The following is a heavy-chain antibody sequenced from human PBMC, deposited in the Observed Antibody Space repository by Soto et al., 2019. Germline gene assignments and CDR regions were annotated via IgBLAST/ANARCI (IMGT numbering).Heavy chain of an antibody. CDR1: GGSISSYY. J-gene: IGHJ4*02. CDR3: ARGAGYSGYDPYFDY. D-gene: IGHD5-12*01. Sequence: QVQLQELGPGLVKPSETLSLTCTVSGGSISSYYWSWIRQPPGKGLEWIGYIYYSGSTNYNPSLKSRVTISVDTSKNQFSLKLSSVTAADTAVYYCARGAGYSGYDPYFDYWGQGTLVTVSS. CDR2: IYYSGST. V-gene: IGHV4-59*01.